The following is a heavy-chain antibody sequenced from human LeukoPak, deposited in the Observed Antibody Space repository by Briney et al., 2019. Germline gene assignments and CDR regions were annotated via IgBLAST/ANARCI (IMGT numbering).Heavy chain of an antibody. V-gene: IGHV4-59*01. CDR3: AREGYPYGYVFD. D-gene: IGHD5-18*01. Sequence: SETLSLTCTVSGGSISSSYWSWIRQPPGKGLEWIGYIFYSGSTNYNPSLKSRVTISVDTSTHQFSLNLSSVTAADTAVYYCAREGYPYGYVFDWGQGTLVTVSS. J-gene: IGHJ4*02. CDR1: GGSISSSY. CDR2: IFYSGST.